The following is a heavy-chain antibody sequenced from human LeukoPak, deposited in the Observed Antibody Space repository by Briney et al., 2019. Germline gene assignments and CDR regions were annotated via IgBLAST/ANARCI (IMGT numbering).Heavy chain of an antibody. J-gene: IGHJ5*02. V-gene: IGHV4-39*01. D-gene: IGHD3-10*01. Sequence: SSETLSLTCTVSGGSISSSSYYWGWIRQPPVKGLEWIGSIYYSGSTYYNPSLKSRVTISVDTSKNQFSLKLSSVTAADTAVYYCARRNDYYGSGSYLNWFDPWGQGTLVTVSS. CDR2: IYYSGST. CDR1: GGSISSSSYY. CDR3: ARRNDYYGSGSYLNWFDP.